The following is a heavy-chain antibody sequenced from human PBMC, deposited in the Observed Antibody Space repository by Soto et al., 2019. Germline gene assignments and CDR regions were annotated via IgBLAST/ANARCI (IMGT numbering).Heavy chain of an antibody. Sequence: QVQLVESGGRVVQPGRSLRLSCAASGFTFSSYGMHWVRQAPGKGLEWVAVISYDGSNKYYADSVKGRFTISRDNSKNTLYLQMNSLRAEDTAVYYCAKDVHVDIVDLFDYWGQGTLVTVSS. D-gene: IGHD5-12*01. V-gene: IGHV3-30*18. J-gene: IGHJ4*02. CDR3: AKDVHVDIVDLFDY. CDR2: ISYDGSNK. CDR1: GFTFSSYG.